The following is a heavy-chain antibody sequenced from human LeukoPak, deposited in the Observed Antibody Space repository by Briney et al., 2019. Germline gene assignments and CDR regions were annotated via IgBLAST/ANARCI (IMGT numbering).Heavy chain of an antibody. J-gene: IGHJ1*01. CDR1: GGSISRYF. Sequence: SETLSLTCTVSGGSISRYFWTWIRQPPGKGLEWIGSIYYSGSTYYNPSLKSRVTISVDRSKNQFSLKLSSVTAADTAVYYCARVVYSSSWYHIFQHWGQGTLVTASS. D-gene: IGHD6-13*01. CDR2: IYYSGST. CDR3: ARVVYSSSWYHIFQH. V-gene: IGHV4-39*07.